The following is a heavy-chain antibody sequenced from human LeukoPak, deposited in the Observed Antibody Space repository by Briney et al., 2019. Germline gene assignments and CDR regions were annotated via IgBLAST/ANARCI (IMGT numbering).Heavy chain of an antibody. J-gene: IGHJ6*03. CDR1: GYSISSGYY. V-gene: IGHV4-38-2*02. Sequence: PSETLSLTCTVSGYSISSGYYWGWIRQPPGKGLEWIGSIYHSGKTNYNPSLKSRVNISLDKSKNHFSLRVNSVVAADTAIYYCARAPDTAIPYYYMDVWGKGTTVTVSS. D-gene: IGHD5-18*01. CDR2: IYHSGKT. CDR3: ARAPDTAIPYYYMDV.